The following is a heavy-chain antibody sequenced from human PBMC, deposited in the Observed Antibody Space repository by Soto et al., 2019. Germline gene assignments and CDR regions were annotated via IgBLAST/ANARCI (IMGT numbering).Heavy chain of an antibody. CDR3: ARGLEAGITIFGVVIDWFDP. V-gene: IGHV1-18*01. D-gene: IGHD3-3*01. J-gene: IGHJ5*02. CDR2: ISAYNGNT. Sequence: ASVKDSCKASGYTFTSYGISWVRQAPGQGLEWMGWISAYNGNTNYAQKLQGRVTMTTDTSTSTAYMELRSLRSDDTAVYYCARGLEAGITIFGVVIDWFDPWGQGTLVTVSS. CDR1: GYTFTSYG.